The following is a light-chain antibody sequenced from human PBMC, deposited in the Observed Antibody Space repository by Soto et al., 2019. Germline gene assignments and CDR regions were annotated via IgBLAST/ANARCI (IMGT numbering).Light chain of an antibody. J-gene: IGLJ1*01. CDR1: SSNVGGNT. CDR3: SSWDDTLNGYV. Sequence: QSALTQTPSVSGTPGQRVTVSCSGSSSNVGGNTVTWYQQLPGTAPKLLIYSNSLRPSGIPDRISGSKSGTSASLAISGLQSEDEADYHCSSWDDTLNGYVFGTGTKGTVL. V-gene: IGLV1-44*01. CDR2: SNS.